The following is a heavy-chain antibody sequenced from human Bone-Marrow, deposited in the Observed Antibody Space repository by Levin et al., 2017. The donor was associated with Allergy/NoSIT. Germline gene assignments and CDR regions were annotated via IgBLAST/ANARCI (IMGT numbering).Heavy chain of an antibody. D-gene: IGHD6-13*01. J-gene: IGHJ3*02. CDR3: ASLWGITIQYSSSWLDAFDS. Sequence: GASVKVSCKASGYTFTGYYMHWVRQAPGQGLEWMGWINPNSGGTNYAQKFQGRVTMTRDTSISTAYMELSRLRSDDTAVYYCASLWGITIQYSSSWLDAFDSWGQGTMVTVSS. V-gene: IGHV1-2*02. CDR2: INPNSGGT. CDR1: GYTFTGYY.